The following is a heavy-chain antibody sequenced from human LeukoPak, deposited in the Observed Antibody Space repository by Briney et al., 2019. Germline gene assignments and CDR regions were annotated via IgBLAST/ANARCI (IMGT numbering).Heavy chain of an antibody. D-gene: IGHD3-3*01. CDR3: AKDFSL. J-gene: IGHJ4*02. Sequence: GGSLRLSCAASGFTFSSYGMHWVRQAPGKRLEWVAVISYDGSNKYYADSVKGRFTISRDNSKNTLYLQMNSLRAEDTAVYYCAKDFSLWGQGTLVTVSS. V-gene: IGHV3-30*18. CDR1: GFTFSSYG. CDR2: ISYDGSNK.